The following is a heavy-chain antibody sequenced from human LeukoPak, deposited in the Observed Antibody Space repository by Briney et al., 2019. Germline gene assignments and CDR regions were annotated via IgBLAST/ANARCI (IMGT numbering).Heavy chain of an antibody. CDR2: INHSGST. V-gene: IGHV4-34*01. D-gene: IGHD4-17*01. CDR3: ARRGDTVTISYYYYGMDV. Sequence: PSETLSLTCAVYGGSFSGYYWSWIRQPPGKGLEWIGEINHSGSTNYNPSLKSRVTISVDTSKNQFSLKLSSVTAADTAVYYCARRGDTVTISYYYYGMDVWGQGTTVTVPS. CDR1: GGSFSGYY. J-gene: IGHJ6*02.